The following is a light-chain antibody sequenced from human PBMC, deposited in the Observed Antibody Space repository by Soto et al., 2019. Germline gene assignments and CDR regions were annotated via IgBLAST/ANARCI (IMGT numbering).Light chain of an antibody. Sequence: EIVMTQSPATLSVSPGERATLSCRASQSVSSKLVWYQQKPGQAPRLLIYAASTRAAGIPARFSGSGSGTEFTLTISNLQSEDFAVYYCQQYNDWPPMYTFGQGTKVDI. CDR3: QQYNDWPPMYT. V-gene: IGKV3-15*01. CDR1: QSVSSK. CDR2: AAS. J-gene: IGKJ2*01.